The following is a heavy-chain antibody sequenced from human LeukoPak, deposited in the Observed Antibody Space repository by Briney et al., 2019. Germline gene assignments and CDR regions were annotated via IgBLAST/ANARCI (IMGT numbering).Heavy chain of an antibody. J-gene: IGHJ6*04. V-gene: IGHV3-30*03. D-gene: IGHD3-3*01. CDR3: AREWIVRFLEWLPEALDV. CDR1: GFMFSTYG. CDR2: ISYDGSNA. Sequence: PGGSLRLSCAASGFMFSTYGMHWVRQAPGKGLEWVAVISYDGSNAYYADSVKGRFTISRDNAKNSLYLQMNSLRAEDTAVYYCAREWIVRFLEWLPEALDVWGKGTTVTVSS.